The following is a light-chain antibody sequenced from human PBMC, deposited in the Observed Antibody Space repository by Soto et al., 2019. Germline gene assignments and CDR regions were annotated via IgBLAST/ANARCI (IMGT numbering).Light chain of an antibody. CDR3: QQSYSTPFT. CDR2: AAS. CDR1: QSISNH. Sequence: DIQMTQSPSSLSASVGDRVTSSCRASQSISNHLNWYQHKPGKAPKVLIYAASSLQGGVPSRFSGSGSGTDFTLTINSLQPEDFASYYCQQSYSTPFTFGPGTKVDIK. J-gene: IGKJ3*01. V-gene: IGKV1-39*01.